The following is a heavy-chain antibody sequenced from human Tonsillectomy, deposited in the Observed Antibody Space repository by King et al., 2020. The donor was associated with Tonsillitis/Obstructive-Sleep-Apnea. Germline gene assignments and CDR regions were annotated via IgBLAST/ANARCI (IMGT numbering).Heavy chain of an antibody. CDR3: AREIGSSGWYSHFDH. CDR2: ISYDGSNK. CDR1: GFTFSSYA. D-gene: IGHD6-19*01. V-gene: IGHV3-30*04. Sequence: QLVQSGGGVVQPGRSLRLSCAASGFTFSSYAMHWVRQAPGKGLEWVAVISYDGSNKYYADSVKGRFTMSRDNSKYMLHLQMNSLRAEDTAVYYCAREIGSSGWYSHFDHWGQGTLVTVSS. J-gene: IGHJ4*02.